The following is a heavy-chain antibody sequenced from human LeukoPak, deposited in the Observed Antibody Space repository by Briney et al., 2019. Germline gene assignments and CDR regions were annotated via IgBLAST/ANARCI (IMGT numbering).Heavy chain of an antibody. V-gene: IGHV3-48*01. J-gene: IGHJ3*02. Sequence: GGSLRLSCAASGFTFSSFNMNWVRQSPGKGLEWISYISSGGATIFYADSVKGRFTISRDNAKNSVYLQMTNVRAEDTAVYYCARDRCGNTCYRGDAFDIWSQGTMVTVSS. CDR3: ARDRCGNTCYRGDAFDI. CDR1: GFTFSSFN. CDR2: ISSGGATI. D-gene: IGHD2-2*01.